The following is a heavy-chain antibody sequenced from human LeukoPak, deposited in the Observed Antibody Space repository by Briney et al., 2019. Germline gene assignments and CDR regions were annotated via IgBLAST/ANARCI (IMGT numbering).Heavy chain of an antibody. CDR2: INHSGST. Sequence: KPSETLSLTCAVYGGSFSGYYWSWIRQPPGKGLEWIGEINHSGSTNYNPSLKSRVTISVDTSKNQFSLKLSSVTAADTAVYYCARGAVAALDYWGQGTLVTVSS. CDR3: ARGAVAALDY. V-gene: IGHV4-34*01. CDR1: GGSFSGYY. J-gene: IGHJ4*02. D-gene: IGHD6-19*01.